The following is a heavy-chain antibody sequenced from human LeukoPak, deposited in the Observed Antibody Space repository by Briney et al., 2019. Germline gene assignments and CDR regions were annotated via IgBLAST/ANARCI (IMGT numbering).Heavy chain of an antibody. CDR2: ISSSSSYI. V-gene: IGHV3-21*01. Sequence: GGSLRLSCAASGFTFSSYSMNWVRQAPGKGLEWVSSISSSSSYIYYADSVKGRFTISRDNAKISLYLQMNSLRAEDTAVYYCARAGNDAFDIWGQGTMVTVSS. CDR3: ARAGNDAFDI. CDR1: GFTFSSYS. J-gene: IGHJ3*02.